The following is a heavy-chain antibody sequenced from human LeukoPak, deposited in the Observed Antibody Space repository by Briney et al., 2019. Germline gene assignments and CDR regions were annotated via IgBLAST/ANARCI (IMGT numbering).Heavy chain of an antibody. CDR2: IKSKTDGGTT. Sequence: GGSLRLSCAASGFTFSNAWMSWVRQAPGKGLEWVGRIKSKTDGGTTDYAAPVTGRFTISRDDSKNTLYLQMNSLRTEDTAVYYCTTEGTVTTPFDYWDQGTLVTVSS. CDR1: GFTFSNAW. D-gene: IGHD4-17*01. CDR3: TTEGTVTTPFDY. V-gene: IGHV3-15*01. J-gene: IGHJ4*02.